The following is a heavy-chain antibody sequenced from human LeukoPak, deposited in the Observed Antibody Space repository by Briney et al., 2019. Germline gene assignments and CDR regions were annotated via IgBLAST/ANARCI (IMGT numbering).Heavy chain of an antibody. V-gene: IGHV4-34*01. CDR2: INHSGDT. Sequence: PSETLSLTCAVYGGAFSGYYWSWLRQPPGKGLEWIGEINHSGDTKYNPSLKSRVSMSVDVSKDQFSLKLTSLTAADTAVYYCARGSRNYNNYEGADYWGQETLVTVSS. CDR3: ARGSRNYNNYEGADY. CDR1: GGAFSGYY. D-gene: IGHD4-11*01. J-gene: IGHJ4*02.